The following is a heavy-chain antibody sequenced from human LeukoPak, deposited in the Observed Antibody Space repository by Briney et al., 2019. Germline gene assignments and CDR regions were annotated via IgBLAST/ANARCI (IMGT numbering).Heavy chain of an antibody. V-gene: IGHV4-59*08. J-gene: IGHJ4*02. CDR3: ARLGSYFDY. Sequence: SETLPLTCTVSGGSLTSYYWSWIRQPPGKGLQWIGYIYYSGSVNYNPSLKSRVTISVDTSKNQFSLNLSSVTAADTAVYYCARLGSYFDYWGQGTQVTVSS. CDR1: GGSLTSYY. CDR2: IYYSGSV.